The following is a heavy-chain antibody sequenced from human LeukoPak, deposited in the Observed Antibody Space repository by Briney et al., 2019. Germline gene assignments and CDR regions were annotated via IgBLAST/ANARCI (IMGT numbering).Heavy chain of an antibody. J-gene: IGHJ6*03. CDR1: GYTLTGYY. CDR2: INPNSGGT. D-gene: IGHD2-2*01. Sequence: ASVKVSCKASGYTLTGYYMHWVRQAPGQGLEWMGWINPNSGGTNYAQKFQGRVTMTRDTSISTAYMELSRLRSDDTAVYYCAREDQLRGYYYMDVWGKGTTVTVSS. CDR3: AREDQLRGYYYMDV. V-gene: IGHV1-2*02.